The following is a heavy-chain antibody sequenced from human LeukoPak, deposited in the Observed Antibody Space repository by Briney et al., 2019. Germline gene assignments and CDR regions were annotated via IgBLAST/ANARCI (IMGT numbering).Heavy chain of an antibody. CDR3: ARDIFDYSNRPIDY. Sequence: ASVKVSCKASGYTFTGYYMHWVRQAPGQGLEWMGWINPNSGGTDYAQKFQGRVTMTRDTSISTAYVELSRLRSDDTAVYYCARDIFDYSNRPIDYWGQGTLVTVSS. V-gene: IGHV1-2*02. D-gene: IGHD4-11*01. CDR1: GYTFTGYY. CDR2: INPNSGGT. J-gene: IGHJ4*02.